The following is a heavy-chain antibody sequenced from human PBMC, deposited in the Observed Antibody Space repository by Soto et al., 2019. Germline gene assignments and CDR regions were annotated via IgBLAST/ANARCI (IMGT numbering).Heavy chain of an antibody. J-gene: IGHJ4*02. Sequence: SETLSLTCTVSGGSISSYYWSWIRQPPGKGLEWIGYIYYSGSTNCNPSLKSRVTISVDTSKNQFSLKLSSVTAADTAVYYCARLDCSSTSCLYDFDYWGQGTRVTVSS. CDR3: ARLDCSSTSCLYDFDY. D-gene: IGHD2-2*01. CDR1: GGSISSYY. V-gene: IGHV4-59*01. CDR2: IYYSGST.